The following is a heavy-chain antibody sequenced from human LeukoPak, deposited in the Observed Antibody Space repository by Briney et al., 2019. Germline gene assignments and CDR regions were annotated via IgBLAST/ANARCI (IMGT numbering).Heavy chain of an antibody. Sequence: GGSLRLSCAASGFTFSSYWMSWVRQAPGKGLEWVANIKQDESEKYYVDSVKGRFTISRDNAKNSLYLQMNSLRAEDTAVYYCARGGPEGYCGGVSCYRWFDPWGQGTLVTVSS. J-gene: IGHJ5*02. V-gene: IGHV3-7*01. CDR1: GFTFSSYW. CDR2: IKQDESEK. D-gene: IGHD2-15*01. CDR3: ARGGPEGYCGGVSCYRWFDP.